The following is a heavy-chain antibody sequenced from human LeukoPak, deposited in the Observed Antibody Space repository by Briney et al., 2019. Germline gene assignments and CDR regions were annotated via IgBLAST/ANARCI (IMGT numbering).Heavy chain of an antibody. CDR2: IYTSGST. CDR1: GGSISSGSYY. V-gene: IGHV4-61*02. J-gene: IGHJ4*02. Sequence: SETLSLTCTVSGGSISSGSYYWSWIRQPAGKGLEWIGRIYTSGSTYYNPSLKSRVTISVDTSKNQFSLKLSSVTAADTAVYYCARAGYRYTVLFDYWGQGTLVTVSS. D-gene: IGHD3-16*02. CDR3: ARAGYRYTVLFDY.